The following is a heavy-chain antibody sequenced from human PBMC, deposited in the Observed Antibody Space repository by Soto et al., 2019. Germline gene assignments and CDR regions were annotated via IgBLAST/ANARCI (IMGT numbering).Heavy chain of an antibody. CDR3: ARERGGGTATLAYYYFYTAV. CDR1: GDSFNDYY. CDR2: INPHSGGT. D-gene: IGHD1-1*01. J-gene: IGHJ6*03. V-gene: IGHV1-2*04. Sequence: QVQLVQSGAEVRKPGASVTVSCRSSGDSFNDYYIHWVRQAPGQGLEWMGWINPHSGGTKYAQKSQGWVSMTRDTSIRTVYRQLSRLRSADTAVYYCARERGGGTATLAYYYFYTAVWGSGTTVNVSS.